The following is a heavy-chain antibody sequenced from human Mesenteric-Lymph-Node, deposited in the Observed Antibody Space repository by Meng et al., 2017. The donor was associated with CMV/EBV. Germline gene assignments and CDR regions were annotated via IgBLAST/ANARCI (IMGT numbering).Heavy chain of an antibody. CDR2: IIGSSTDT. D-gene: IGHD6-13*01. Sequence: ASGFTCSGYAMHWVRQAPGKGLEWVSGIIGSSTDTYYADSVKGRFTISRDNSKNTLYLQMNSLRAEDTAMYYCAKVNIVAAGRSFDYWGQGILVTVSS. J-gene: IGHJ4*02. CDR1: GFTCSGYA. V-gene: IGHV3-23*01. CDR3: AKVNIVAAGRSFDY.